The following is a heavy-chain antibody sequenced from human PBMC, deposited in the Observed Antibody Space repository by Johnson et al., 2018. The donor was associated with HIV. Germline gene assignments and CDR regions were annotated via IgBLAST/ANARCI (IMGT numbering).Heavy chain of an antibody. CDR3: AKEQELRFFDWLPHRNDALEL. D-gene: IGHD3-9*01. J-gene: IGHJ3*01. CDR2: IRGSEK. Sequence: VQLVESGGGLVQPGGSLRLSCAASGFTFSSSAMSWVRQAPGKGLEWVSAIRGSEKYYVDSVKGRFTISRANARNTLYLQMNRLRAEDTAVYSCAKEQELRFFDWLPHRNDALELWGQGTMVTVSS. V-gene: IGHV3-23*04. CDR1: GFTFSSSA.